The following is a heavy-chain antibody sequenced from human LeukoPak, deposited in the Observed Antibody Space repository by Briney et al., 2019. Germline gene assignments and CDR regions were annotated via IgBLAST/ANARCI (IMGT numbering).Heavy chain of an antibody. D-gene: IGHD2-2*01. CDR2: ISYDGSNK. V-gene: IGHV3-30*04. CDR3: ARGASIVVVPGAKTPAFDY. J-gene: IGHJ4*02. CDR1: GFTFSSYA. Sequence: GGSLRLSCAASGFTFSSYAMHWVRQAPGKGLEWVAVISYDGSNKYYADSVKGRFTISRDNSKNTLYLQMNSLRAEDTAVYYCARGASIVVVPGAKTPAFDYWGQGTLVTVSS.